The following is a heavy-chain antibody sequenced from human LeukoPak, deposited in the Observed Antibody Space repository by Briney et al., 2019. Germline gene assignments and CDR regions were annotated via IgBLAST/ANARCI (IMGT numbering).Heavy chain of an antibody. V-gene: IGHV4-34*01. CDR3: ARGVGGHYYDSSGLSHTFDY. CDR1: GGSFSGYY. CDR2: INHSGST. Sequence: PSETLSLTCAVYGGSFSGYYWSWICQSPGKGLEWIGEINHSGSTNYNPSLKSRVTISVDTSKNQFSLKLSSVTAADTAVYYCARGVGGHYYDSSGLSHTFDYWGQGTLVTVSS. D-gene: IGHD3-22*01. J-gene: IGHJ4*02.